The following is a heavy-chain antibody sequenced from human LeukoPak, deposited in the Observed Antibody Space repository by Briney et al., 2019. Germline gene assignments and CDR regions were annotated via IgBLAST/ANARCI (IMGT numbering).Heavy chain of an antibody. V-gene: IGHV5-51*01. J-gene: IGHJ4*02. CDR2: IYPGDSDT. Sequence: GESLKISCKGSGYSFTTHWIGWVRQMPGKGLELMGIIYPGDSDTRYSPSFQGQVTISADKSISTAYLQWSSLKASDTAMYYCARLRPPTCGDYWGQGTLVTVSS. CDR3: ARLRPPTCGDY. CDR1: GYSFTTHW.